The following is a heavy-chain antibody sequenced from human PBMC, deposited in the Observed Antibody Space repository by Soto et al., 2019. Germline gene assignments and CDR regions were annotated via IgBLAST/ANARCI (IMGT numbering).Heavy chain of an antibody. CDR1: GGTFSSYA. V-gene: IGHV1-69*13. CDR3: AKGSRADCYSDSDY. CDR2: IIPIFGTA. Sequence: GASVKVSCKASGGTFSSYAISWVRQAPGQGLEWMGGIIPIFGTANYAQKFQGRVTITADESTSTAYMELSSLRAEDTALYYCAKGSRADCYSDSDYWGQGTLVTVSS. D-gene: IGHD2-21*02. J-gene: IGHJ4*02.